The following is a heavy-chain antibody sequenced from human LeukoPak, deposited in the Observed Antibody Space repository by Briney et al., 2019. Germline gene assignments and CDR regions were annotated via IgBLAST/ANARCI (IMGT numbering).Heavy chain of an antibody. V-gene: IGHV1-18*01. CDR3: ARGTLNIPGEHGAFDY. CDR2: ISADYGDT. CDR1: GYTFTRNG. J-gene: IGHJ4*02. D-gene: IGHD1-14*01. Sequence: ASVKVSCKTSGYTFTRNGISWVRQAPGQGLEWLGWISADYGDTKYAEKVHDRVTLTIDTSTTTAYMELSSLRSEDTAVYYCARGTLNIPGEHGAFDYWGQGTLVTVSS.